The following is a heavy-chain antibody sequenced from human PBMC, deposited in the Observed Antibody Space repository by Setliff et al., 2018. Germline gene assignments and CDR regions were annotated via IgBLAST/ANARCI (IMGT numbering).Heavy chain of an antibody. V-gene: IGHV1-69*05. CDR3: AREVVVVKSAINYYYYMDV. CDR1: GGTFSRFA. Sequence: SVKVSCKASGGTFSRFAISWVRQAPGQGLEWMGGIIPNFGTTSYAQKFQGRVTITTDESTNTAYMELSSLRSDDTAVFYCAREVVVVKSAINYYYYMDVWGKGTTVTVSS. CDR2: IIPNFGTT. D-gene: IGHD2-2*01. J-gene: IGHJ6*03.